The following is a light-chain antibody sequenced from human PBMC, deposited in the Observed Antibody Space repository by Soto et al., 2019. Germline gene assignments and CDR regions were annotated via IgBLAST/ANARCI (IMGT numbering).Light chain of an antibody. CDR1: SSDVGGYNY. CDR3: SSYTSSSTTWV. V-gene: IGLV2-14*01. Sequence: QSALTQPASVSGSPGQSITISCTGTSSDVGGYNYVSWYQQHPGKAPKLMIYDVSNRPSGVSNRFSGSKSGNTASLTISGLHAEDEADYYCSSYTSSSTTWVFGGGTKLTVL. CDR2: DVS. J-gene: IGLJ3*02.